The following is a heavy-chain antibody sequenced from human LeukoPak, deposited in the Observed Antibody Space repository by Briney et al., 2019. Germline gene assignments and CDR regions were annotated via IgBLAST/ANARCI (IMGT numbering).Heavy chain of an antibody. V-gene: IGHV3-74*01. CDR2: INSDGSST. CDR3: ARVPHYSSSSGYYYGMDV. D-gene: IGHD6-6*01. J-gene: IGHJ6*02. CDR1: GFTFSSYW. Sequence: GGSLRLSCAASGFTFSSYWMHWVRQAPGKGLVWVSRINSDGSSTSYADSVKGRFTISRDNAKNTLYLQMNSLRAEDTAVYYCARVPHYSSSSGYYYGMDVWGQGTTVTVSS.